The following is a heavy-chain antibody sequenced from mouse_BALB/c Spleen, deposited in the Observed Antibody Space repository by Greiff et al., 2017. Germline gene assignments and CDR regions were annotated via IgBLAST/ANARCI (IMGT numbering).Heavy chain of an antibody. V-gene: IGHV1-7*01. D-gene: IGHD1-1*01. CDR1: GYTFTSYW. CDR3: ARGGTTVVEDY. Sequence: QVQLKQSGAELAKPGASVKMSCKASGYTFTSYWMHWVKLRPGQGLEWIGYINPSTGYTEYNQKFKDKATLTADKSSSTAYMQLSSLTSEDSAVYYCARGGTTVVEDYWGQGTTLTVSS. CDR2: INPSTGYT. J-gene: IGHJ2*01.